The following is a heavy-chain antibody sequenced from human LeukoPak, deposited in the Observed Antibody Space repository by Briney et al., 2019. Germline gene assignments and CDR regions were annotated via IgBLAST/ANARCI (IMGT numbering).Heavy chain of an antibody. V-gene: IGHV3-53*01. J-gene: IGHJ4*02. CDR3: ARGVEPLAANTLAY. Sequence: GGSLRLSCAASGFTVITNDMTWVRQAPGKGLEWVSVLYSDGNTKYADSVQGRFTVPRDNSKNTLYLETNSLSPDDTAVYYCARGVEPLAANTLAYWGQGTLVTVSS. CDR1: GFTVITND. D-gene: IGHD1-14*01. CDR2: LYSDGNT.